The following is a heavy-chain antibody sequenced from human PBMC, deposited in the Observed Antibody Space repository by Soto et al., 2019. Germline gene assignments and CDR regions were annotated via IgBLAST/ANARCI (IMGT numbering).Heavy chain of an antibody. CDR2: IYYSGST. CDR1: GGSVSSGSYY. J-gene: IGHJ5*02. D-gene: IGHD3-22*01. V-gene: IGHV4-61*01. CDR3: ERGWLPSPNLRFDP. Sequence: PSETLSLTCTVSGGSVSSGSYYWSGIRQPPGKGLEWIGYIYYSGSTNYNPSLKSRVTTSADASKNQFSLKLSSVTAADTAVYYCERGWLPSPNLRFDPCGQGILVTV.